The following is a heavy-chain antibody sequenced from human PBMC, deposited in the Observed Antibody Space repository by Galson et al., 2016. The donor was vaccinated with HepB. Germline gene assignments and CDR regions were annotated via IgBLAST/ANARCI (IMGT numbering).Heavy chain of an antibody. CDR2: DSMDGRRK. V-gene: IGHV3-30*18. CDR3: AKRHEYCPPVGCSVDY. J-gene: IGHJ4*02. D-gene: IGHD2/OR15-2a*01. Sequence: SLRLSCAASGFTFNRRGMHWVRQAPGKGLEWVAADSMDGRRKFYADSVKGRFTISRDNSNNMLFLQMSSLRVDDTAVYYCAKRHEYCPPVGCSVDYWGQGTLVSV. CDR1: GFTFNRRG.